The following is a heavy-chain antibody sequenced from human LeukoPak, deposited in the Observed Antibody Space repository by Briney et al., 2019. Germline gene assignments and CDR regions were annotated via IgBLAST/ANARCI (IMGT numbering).Heavy chain of an antibody. D-gene: IGHD6-19*01. CDR2: IVGSGGST. J-gene: IGHJ4*02. CDR1: GFVFSSYA. CDR3: AKTTAGYSSGRYPGWPVDY. V-gene: IGHV3-23*01. Sequence: GGSLRLSCAASGFVFSSYAMYWVRQAPGKGLEWVSCIVGSGGSTYYADSVKGRFTISRDNSKNTVYLQMNSLRAEDTAVYYCAKTTAGYSSGRYPGWPVDYWGQGTLVTVSS.